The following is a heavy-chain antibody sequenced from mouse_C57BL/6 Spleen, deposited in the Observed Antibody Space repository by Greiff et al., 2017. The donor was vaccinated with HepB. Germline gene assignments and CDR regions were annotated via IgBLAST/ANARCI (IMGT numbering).Heavy chain of an antibody. CDR3: AYNAMDY. V-gene: IGHV1-59*01. Sequence: QVQLQQPGAELVRPGTSVKLSCKASGYTFTSYWMHWVKQRPGQGLEWIGVIDPSDSYTNYNQKFKGKATLTVDTSSSTAYMRLISLTSEDSAVYYCAYNAMDYWDQGTSVTVSS. CDR2: IDPSDSYT. J-gene: IGHJ4*01. CDR1: GYTFTSYW.